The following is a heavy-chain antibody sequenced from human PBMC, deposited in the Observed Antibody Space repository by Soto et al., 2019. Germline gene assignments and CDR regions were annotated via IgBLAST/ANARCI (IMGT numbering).Heavy chain of an antibody. Sequence: ASVKVSCKASGYTFTSYDINWVRQATGQGLEWMGWMNPNSGNTGYAQKFQGRVTMTRNTSIGTAYMELSSLRSEDTAVYYCAGYRWELTYYYGMDVWGQGTTVTVSS. J-gene: IGHJ6*02. V-gene: IGHV1-8*01. CDR3: AGYRWELTYYYGMDV. D-gene: IGHD1-26*01. CDR1: GYTFTSYD. CDR2: MNPNSGNT.